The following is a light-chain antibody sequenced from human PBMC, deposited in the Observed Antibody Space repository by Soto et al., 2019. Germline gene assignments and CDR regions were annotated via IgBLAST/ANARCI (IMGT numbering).Light chain of an antibody. CDR1: QRISTW. V-gene: IGKV1-5*01. Sequence: DIQMTQSPSTLSASVGDRVTITCRASQRISTWLTWYQQKPGKAPKLLIYDASSLQSGVPSRFSGSGSGTEFTLTISSRQPDDFATYYCQQYNSYTFGQGNKLEIK. CDR3: QQYNSYT. CDR2: DAS. J-gene: IGKJ2*01.